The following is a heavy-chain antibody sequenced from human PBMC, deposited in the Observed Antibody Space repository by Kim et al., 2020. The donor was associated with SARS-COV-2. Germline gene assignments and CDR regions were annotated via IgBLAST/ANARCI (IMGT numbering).Heavy chain of an antibody. CDR2: K. CDR3: AGDHRIAAFDL. Sequence: KKYSQKFQVKFTITRDTSASIAYMRLSSLGSEDTAVYYCAGDHRIAAFDLWGQGTMVTVSS. V-gene: IGHV1-3*01. D-gene: IGHD2-21*01. J-gene: IGHJ3*01.